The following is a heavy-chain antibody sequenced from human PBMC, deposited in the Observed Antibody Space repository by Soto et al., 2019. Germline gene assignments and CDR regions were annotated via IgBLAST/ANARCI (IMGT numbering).Heavy chain of an antibody. D-gene: IGHD5-12*01. CDR3: AGVAVHSAYDFPMDV. V-gene: IGHV1-3*01. J-gene: IGHJ6*03. Sequence: QVQLVQSGAEVTKPGASVKVSCKASGYTFASYAMHWVRQAPGQRLEWMGWINAGNGNTKFSQTFQDRVTITRDTAAATAYMDLSSLRSEDTAVYYCAGVAVHSAYDFPMDVWGKGTTVTVSS. CDR1: GYTFASYA. CDR2: INAGNGNT.